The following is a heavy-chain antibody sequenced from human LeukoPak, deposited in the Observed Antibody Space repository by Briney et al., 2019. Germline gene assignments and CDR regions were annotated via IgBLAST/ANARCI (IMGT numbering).Heavy chain of an antibody. CDR2: INHSGST. J-gene: IGHJ5*02. CDR3: ARGVVRSGCSSTSCHNWFDP. Sequence: PSETLSLTCAVYGGSFSGYYWSWIRQPPGKGLEWIGEINHSGSTNYNPSLKSRVTISVDTSKNQFSLKLSSVTAADTAVYYCARGVVRSGCSSTSCHNWFDPWGQGTLVTVSS. CDR1: GGSFSGYY. D-gene: IGHD2-2*01. V-gene: IGHV4-34*01.